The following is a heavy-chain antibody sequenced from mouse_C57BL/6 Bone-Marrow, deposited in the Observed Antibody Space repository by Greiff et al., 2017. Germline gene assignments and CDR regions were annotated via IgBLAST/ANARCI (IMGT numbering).Heavy chain of an antibody. CDR2: ISSGSSTI. J-gene: IGHJ3*01. CDR1: GFTFSDYG. V-gene: IGHV5-17*01. D-gene: IGHD6-1*01. Sequence: EVMLVESGGGLVKPGGSLKLSCAASGFTFSDYGMHWVRQAPEKGLEWVAYISSGSSTIYYADTVKGSSTISRDNAKNTLFLQMTSLRSEYTAMYYGARGAVQAWFAYWGQVTLVTVSA. CDR3: ARGAVQAWFAY.